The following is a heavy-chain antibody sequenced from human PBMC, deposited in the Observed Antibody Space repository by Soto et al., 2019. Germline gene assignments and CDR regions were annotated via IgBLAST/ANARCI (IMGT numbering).Heavy chain of an antibody. D-gene: IGHD3-10*01. V-gene: IGHV4-34*01. Sequence: SETLSLTCAVYGGSFSGYDWSWIRQPPGKGLEWIGEINHSGSTNYNPSLKSRVTISVDTSKNQFSLKLSSVTAADTAVYYCASILWFGELGWFDPWGQGTLVTVSS. J-gene: IGHJ5*02. CDR2: INHSGST. CDR1: GGSFSGYD. CDR3: ASILWFGELGWFDP.